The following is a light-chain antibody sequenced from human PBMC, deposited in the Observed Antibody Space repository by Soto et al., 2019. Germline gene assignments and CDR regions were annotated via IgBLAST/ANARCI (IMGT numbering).Light chain of an antibody. CDR2: DVS. Sequence: QSALTQPASVSGSPGQSITISCTGTSSDVGGYNYVSWYQQHPGKAPKLMIYDVSYRPSGVSNRFSFSKSGDRASLTISGLQAEDEADYYCSSYSNSTTRVFGGGTKLTVL. CDR1: SSDVGGYNY. V-gene: IGLV2-14*03. J-gene: IGLJ2*01. CDR3: SSYSNSTTRV.